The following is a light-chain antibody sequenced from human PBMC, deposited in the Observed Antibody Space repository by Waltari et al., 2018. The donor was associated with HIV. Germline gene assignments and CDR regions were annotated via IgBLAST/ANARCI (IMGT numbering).Light chain of an antibody. J-gene: IGKJ1*01. CDR3: HQYNEWPRT. V-gene: IGKV3-15*01. CDR2: GAS. Sequence: EIVMTQSPITLSLSPGERATLSCRASENLDTNLAWYQQTLGQAPRLIMYGASTRATGIPARFSGSGSGRDFTLTISSLQSEDFVVYYCHQYNEWPRTFGQGTKVEV. CDR1: ENLDTN.